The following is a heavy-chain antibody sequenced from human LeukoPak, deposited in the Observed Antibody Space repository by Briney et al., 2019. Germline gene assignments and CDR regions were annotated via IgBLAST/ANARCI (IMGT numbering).Heavy chain of an antibody. CDR2: IKQDGSEK. CDR1: GFTFSSYW. D-gene: IGHD1-14*01. CDR3: AREYGTRWSKRYNWFDP. J-gene: IGHJ5*02. Sequence: GGSLRLSCAASGFTFSSYWMSWVRQAPGKGLEWVANIKQDGSEKYYVDSVKGRFTISRDNAKNSLYLQMNSLRAEDTAVYYCAREYGTRWSKRYNWFDPWGQGTLVTVSS. V-gene: IGHV3-7*01.